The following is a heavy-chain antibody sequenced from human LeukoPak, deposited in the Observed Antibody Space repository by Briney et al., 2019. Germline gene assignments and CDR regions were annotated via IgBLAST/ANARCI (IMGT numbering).Heavy chain of an antibody. Sequence: GGSLRLSCAASGFTFSSYAMHWVRQAPGKGLEWVAVISYDGSNKYYADSVKGRFTISRDNSRNTLYLQMNSLRAEDTAVYYCARDGSAFLEWLDWFDPWGQGTLVTVSS. CDR3: ARDGSAFLEWLDWFDP. J-gene: IGHJ5*02. CDR1: GFTFSSYA. V-gene: IGHV3-30-3*01. D-gene: IGHD3-3*01. CDR2: ISYDGSNK.